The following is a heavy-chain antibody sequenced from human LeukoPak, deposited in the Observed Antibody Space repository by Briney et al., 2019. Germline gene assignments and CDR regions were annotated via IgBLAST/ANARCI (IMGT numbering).Heavy chain of an antibody. Sequence: GGSLRLSCAASGFTFSSSDMHWVRQAPGKGLEWVAVISYDATNKYYADSVKGRFSLSRDNSKNTLYLQTNTLRDEDTAVYYCAKASSNYYYYFEYWGQGTLVTVSS. V-gene: IGHV3-30*18. CDR1: GFTFSSSD. CDR2: ISYDATNK. D-gene: IGHD4-11*01. CDR3: AKASSNYYYYFEY. J-gene: IGHJ4*02.